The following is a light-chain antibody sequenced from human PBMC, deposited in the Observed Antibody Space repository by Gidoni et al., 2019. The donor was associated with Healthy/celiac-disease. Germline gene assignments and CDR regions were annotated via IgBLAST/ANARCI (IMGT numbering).Light chain of an antibody. CDR2: DAS. CDR1: QSVISN. J-gene: IGKJ2*01. Sequence: EIVLTQSPATLSLSPGGRATLSCRASQSVISNLSWYKQKPGQAPRLLIYDASNRATGIPARFSGSGSGTDFTLTISSLEPEDFAVYYCQQRSNWPRYTFGQGTKLEIK. V-gene: IGKV3-11*01. CDR3: QQRSNWPRYT.